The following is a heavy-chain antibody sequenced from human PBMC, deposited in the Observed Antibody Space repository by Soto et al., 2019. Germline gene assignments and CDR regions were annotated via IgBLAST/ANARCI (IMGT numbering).Heavy chain of an antibody. Sequence: GGSLRLSCAASGFTFSSYGMHWVRQAPGKGLEWVAVISYDGSNKYYADSVKGRFTISRDNSENTLYLQMNSLRAEDTAVYYCAKDLRPMYSSGWYDYWGQGTLVTVSS. CDR3: AKDLRPMYSSGWYDY. CDR1: GFTFSSYG. CDR2: ISYDGSNK. D-gene: IGHD6-19*01. J-gene: IGHJ4*02. V-gene: IGHV3-30*18.